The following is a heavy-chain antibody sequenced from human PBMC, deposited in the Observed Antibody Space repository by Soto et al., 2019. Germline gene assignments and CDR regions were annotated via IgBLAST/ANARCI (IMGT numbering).Heavy chain of an antibody. CDR1: GYTFTSYG. V-gene: IGHV1-18*01. D-gene: IGHD1-7*01. Sequence: ASVKVSCKASGYTFTSYGISWVRQAPGQGLEWMGWISAYNGNTNYAQKLQGRVTMTTDTSTSTAYMELRSLRSDDTAVYYCARDRAIANWNYASGDYGMDVWGQGTTVTVSS. CDR3: ARDRAIANWNYASGDYGMDV. J-gene: IGHJ6*02. CDR2: ISAYNGNT.